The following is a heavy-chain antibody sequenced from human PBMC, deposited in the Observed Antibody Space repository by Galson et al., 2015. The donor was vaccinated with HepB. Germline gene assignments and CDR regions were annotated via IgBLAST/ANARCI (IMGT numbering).Heavy chain of an antibody. D-gene: IGHD3-10*01. CDR1: GFTFSSYG. Sequence: SLRLSCAASGFTFSSYGMHWVRQAPGKGLEWVAVIWYDGSNKYYADSVKGRFTISRDNSKNTLYLQMNSLRAEDTAVYYCARGYGSGSPEFDYWGQGTLVTVSS. CDR2: IWYDGSNK. V-gene: IGHV3-33*01. J-gene: IGHJ4*02. CDR3: ARGYGSGSPEFDY.